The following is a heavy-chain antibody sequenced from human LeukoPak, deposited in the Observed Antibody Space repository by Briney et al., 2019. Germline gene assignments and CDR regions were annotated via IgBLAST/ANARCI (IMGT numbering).Heavy chain of an antibody. J-gene: IGHJ4*02. D-gene: IGHD1-7*01. V-gene: IGHV1-69*13. CDR2: IIPIFGTA. CDR1: GGTFSSYA. Sequence: ASVTVSCKASGGTFSSYAISWVRQAPGQGLEWMGGIIPIFGTANYAQKFQGRVTITADESTSTAYMELSSLRSEDTAVYYCARGGTGTTFARIGYWGQGTLVTVSS. CDR3: ARGGTGTTFARIGY.